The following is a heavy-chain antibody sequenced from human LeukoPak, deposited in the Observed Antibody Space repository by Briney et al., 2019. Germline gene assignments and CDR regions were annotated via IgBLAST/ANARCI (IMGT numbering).Heavy chain of an antibody. J-gene: IGHJ6*03. Sequence: GGSLRLSCAASGFTFSSYEMNWVRQAPGKGLEWVSYISSSGSTICYADSVKGRFTISRDNAKNSLYLQMNSLRAEDTAVYYCARDRGYCSGGSCYSHYYYYYMDVWGKGTTVTVSS. V-gene: IGHV3-48*03. D-gene: IGHD2-15*01. CDR3: ARDRGYCSGGSCYSHYYYYYMDV. CDR2: ISSSGSTI. CDR1: GFTFSSYE.